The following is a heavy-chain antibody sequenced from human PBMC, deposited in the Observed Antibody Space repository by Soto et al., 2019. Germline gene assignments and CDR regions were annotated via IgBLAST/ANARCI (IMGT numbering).Heavy chain of an antibody. CDR2: IYHSGST. D-gene: IGHD3-3*01. Sequence: SETLSLTCAVSSGSISSSNWWSWVRQPPGKGLEWIGEIYHSGSTNYNPSLKSRVTISVDKSKNQFSLKLSSVTAADTAVYYCARDMGRITIFGVVREVGYFDYWGQGTLVTVSS. CDR1: SGSISSSNW. J-gene: IGHJ4*02. CDR3: ARDMGRITIFGVVREVGYFDY. V-gene: IGHV4-4*02.